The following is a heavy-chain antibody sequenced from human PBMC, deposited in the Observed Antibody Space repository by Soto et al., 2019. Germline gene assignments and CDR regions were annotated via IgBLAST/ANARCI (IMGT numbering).Heavy chain of an antibody. V-gene: IGHV2-70*11. CDR2: IDWDDDK. D-gene: IGHD6-13*01. J-gene: IGHJ4*02. Sequence: SGPTLVNPTQTLTLTCTFSGFSLSTSGMCVSWIRQPPGKALEWLARIDWDDDKYYSTSLKTRLTISKDTSKNQVVLTMTNMEPVDTATYYCARGIAAAGSIDYWGQGTLVTVSS. CDR1: GFSLSTSGMC. CDR3: ARGIAAAGSIDY.